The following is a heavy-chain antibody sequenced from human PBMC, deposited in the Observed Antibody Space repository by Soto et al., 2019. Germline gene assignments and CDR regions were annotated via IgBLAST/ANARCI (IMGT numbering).Heavy chain of an antibody. CDR1: GGSISSYY. CDR2: IYYSGST. J-gene: IGHJ6*03. V-gene: IGHV4-59*01. D-gene: IGHD2-15*01. Sequence: SETLSLTCTVSGGSISSYYWSWIRQPPGKGLEWIGYIYYSGSTNYNPSLKSRVTISIDTSKNQFSLKLSSVTAADTAVYYCASRDWSGPAGGNYYYYYMDVWGKGTTVTVSS. CDR3: ASRDWSGPAGGNYYYYYMDV.